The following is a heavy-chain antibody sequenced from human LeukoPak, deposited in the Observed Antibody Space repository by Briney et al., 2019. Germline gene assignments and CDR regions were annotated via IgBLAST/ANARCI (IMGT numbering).Heavy chain of an antibody. CDR1: GGTFISYA. V-gene: IGHV1-69*05. CDR3: ARHGRGFWSGYLDY. Sequence: SVKVSCKASGGTFISYAISWVRQAPGQGLEWMGRIIPIFGTANYAQKFQGRVTITTDESTSTAYMELSSLRSEDTAVYYCARHGRGFWSGYLDYCGQGTLVTVSS. J-gene: IGHJ4*02. D-gene: IGHD3-3*01. CDR2: IIPIFGTA.